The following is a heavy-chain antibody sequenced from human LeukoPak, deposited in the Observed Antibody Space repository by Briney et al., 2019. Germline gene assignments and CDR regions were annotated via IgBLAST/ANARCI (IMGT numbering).Heavy chain of an antibody. CDR2: IYYSGST. J-gene: IGHJ4*02. CDR1: GGSISSYY. D-gene: IGHD6-13*01. CDR3: ARVKQQLDHFDY. Sequence: PSETLSLTCTVSGGSISSYYWSWIRQPPGKGLEWIGYIYYSGSTNYNPSLKSRVTISVDTSKNQFSLKLSPVTAADTAVYYCARVKQQLDHFDYWGQGTLVTVSS. V-gene: IGHV4-59*01.